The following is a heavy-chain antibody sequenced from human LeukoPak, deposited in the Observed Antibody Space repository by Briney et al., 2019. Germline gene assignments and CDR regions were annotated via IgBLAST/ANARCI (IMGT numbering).Heavy chain of an antibody. CDR3: ARKLAKVRGKRYYYMDV. J-gene: IGHJ6*03. Sequence: GGSLRLSCAASGFTFSIYGMSWVRQAPGKGLEWVSTISVSGGSTYYADSVKGRFTISRDNSKNTLYLQMNSLRAEDSAVYYCARKLAKVRGKRYYYMDVWGKGTTVTISS. D-gene: IGHD3-10*01. CDR1: GFTFSIYG. V-gene: IGHV3-23*01. CDR2: ISVSGGST.